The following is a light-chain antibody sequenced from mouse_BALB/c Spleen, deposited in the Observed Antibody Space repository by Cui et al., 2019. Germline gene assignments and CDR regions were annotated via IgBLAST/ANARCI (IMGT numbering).Light chain of an antibody. CDR2: GAT. CDR3: QNVLSNPLT. CDR1: ENMDSD. V-gene: IGKV12-89*01. J-gene: IGKJ5*01. Sequence: DVQIVQSPAPLSASVGETVTITCGASENMDSDLNWYQRKQGKSPQVLIYGATNLADGMSSRFSGSGSGRQYSLSSSSLHPEDVATYYCQNVLSNPLTFGAGTKLELK.